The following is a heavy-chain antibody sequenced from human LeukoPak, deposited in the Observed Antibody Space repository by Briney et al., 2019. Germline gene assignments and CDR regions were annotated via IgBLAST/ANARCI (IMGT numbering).Heavy chain of an antibody. Sequence: RGSLRLSCVGSGFMFSDYYMSWIRQAAGQGLEWVAYISNYSVDKYYVYSMRGRFTISRDNAKKSMFLQMSGLVGEEPAGFYCGRRDSVSGAVRAFDIWGQGTMVTVSS. CDR2: ISNYSVDK. V-gene: IGHV3-11*04. CDR3: GRRDSVSGAVRAFDI. D-gene: IGHD3-3*01. J-gene: IGHJ3*02. CDR1: GFMFSDYY.